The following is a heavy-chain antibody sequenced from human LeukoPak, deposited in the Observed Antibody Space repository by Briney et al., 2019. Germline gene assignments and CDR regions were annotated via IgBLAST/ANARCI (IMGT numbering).Heavy chain of an antibody. D-gene: IGHD3-16*01. J-gene: IGHJ5*02. CDR1: GVSVSSYC. Sequence: SETLSLTCTVSGVSVSSYCWSWVRQSPGKGLEWVGYIFTSGRTDYNPSLKSRVTMSVDTSKNQVSMELRFLTAADTAVYYCATPYDVKTAPYDLWGQGTLVTVSS. V-gene: IGHV4-4*09. CDR2: IFTSGRT. CDR3: ATPYDVKTAPYDL.